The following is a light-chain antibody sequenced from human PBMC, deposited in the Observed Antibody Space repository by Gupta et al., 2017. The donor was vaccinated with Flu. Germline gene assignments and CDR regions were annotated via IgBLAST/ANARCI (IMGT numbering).Light chain of an antibody. CDR2: GAS. CDR3: QQYNNWHPLT. CDR1: QSVGSN. Sequence: EIVMTQSPATLSASPGERATLSCRASQSVGSNLAWYQQKPGQAPRLLIYGASTRATAISVRFSGSGSGTEFTLTISSLQSEDFAVYYCQQYNNWHPLTFGGGTKVEIK. V-gene: IGKV3-15*01. J-gene: IGKJ4*01.